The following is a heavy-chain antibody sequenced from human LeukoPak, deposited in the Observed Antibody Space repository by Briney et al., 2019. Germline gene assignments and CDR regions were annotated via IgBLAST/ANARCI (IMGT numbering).Heavy chain of an antibody. CDR1: GGSISSSSYY. CDR3: ARSRITMIYNDAFDI. Sequence: PSETLSLTCTVSGGSISSSSYYWGWIRQPPGKGLEWIGSIYYSGSTYYNPSLKSRVTISVDSSKNQFSLRLSSVTAADTAVYYCARSRITMIYNDAFDIWGQGTMVTVSS. J-gene: IGHJ3*02. V-gene: IGHV4-39*07. D-gene: IGHD3-22*01. CDR2: IYYSGST.